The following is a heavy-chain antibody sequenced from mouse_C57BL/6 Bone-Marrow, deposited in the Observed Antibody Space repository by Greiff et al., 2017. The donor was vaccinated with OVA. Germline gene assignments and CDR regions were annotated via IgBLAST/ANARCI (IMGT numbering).Heavy chain of an antibody. CDR1: GFTFSSYG. J-gene: IGHJ2*01. Sequence: EVMLVESGGDLVKPGGSLKLSCAASGFTFSSYGMSWVRQAPDKRLEWVATISSGGSYTYYPDSVKGRFTISRDKDTTTLYLQMRSLKTEETAMDYCASGVYYGNDRDYWGQGTTLTVSS. V-gene: IGHV5-6*01. CDR2: ISSGGSYT. CDR3: ASGVYYGNDRDY. D-gene: IGHD2-2*01.